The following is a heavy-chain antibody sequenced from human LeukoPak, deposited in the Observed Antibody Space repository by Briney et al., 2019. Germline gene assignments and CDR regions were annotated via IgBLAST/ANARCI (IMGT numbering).Heavy chain of an antibody. CDR2: IYYSGST. D-gene: IGHD1-7*01. V-gene: IGHV4-61*01. CDR1: GGXVSSGSCY. J-gene: IGHJ3*01. Sequence: PSETLSLTCTVSGGXVSSGSCYWSWIRQPPGKGLEWIGYIYYSGSTNYNPSLKSRVTISVDTSKNQFSLKLRSVTAADTAVYYCARVPGGGTAANWGQGTMVTVSS. CDR3: ARVPGGGTAAN.